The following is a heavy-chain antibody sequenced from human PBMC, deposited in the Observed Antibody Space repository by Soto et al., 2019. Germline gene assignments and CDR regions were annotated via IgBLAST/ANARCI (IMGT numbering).Heavy chain of an antibody. CDR2: IYYSGST. D-gene: IGHD6-13*01. CDR1: GGSISSSSYY. Sequence: PSETLSLSCPFYGGSISSSSYYLGWIRQPPGKGLEWIGSIYYSGSTYYNPSLKSRVTISVDTSKNQFSLKLSSVTAADTAVYYCVLYSSSWYSWPSGGYFDYWGQGTLVTVSS. J-gene: IGHJ4*02. V-gene: IGHV4-39*01. CDR3: VLYSSSWYSWPSGGYFDY.